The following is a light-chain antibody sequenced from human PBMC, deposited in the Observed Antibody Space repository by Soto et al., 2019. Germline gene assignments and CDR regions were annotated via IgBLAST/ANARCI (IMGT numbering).Light chain of an antibody. CDR3: QQYGSSLYA. Sequence: EIVLTQSPGPLPFSPGERATLSCMDSQSVTFNYLAWYQQKPGQPPRLLIYAASNRATGLPCRFSGSVSGPAFTLTVSRLETEDLAVYYCQQYGSSLYAFGQGTKLEI. CDR2: AAS. V-gene: IGKV3-20*01. CDR1: QSVTFNY. J-gene: IGKJ2*01.